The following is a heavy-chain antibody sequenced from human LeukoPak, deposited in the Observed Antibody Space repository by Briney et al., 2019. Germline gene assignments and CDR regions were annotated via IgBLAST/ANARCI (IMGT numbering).Heavy chain of an antibody. CDR2: INPNSGGT. V-gene: IGHV1-2*02. Sequence: ASVKVSCKASGYTFTGYYMHWVRQAPGQGLEWMGWINPNSGGTNYAQKFQGRVTMTRDTSISTAYMELSKLRSDDTAVYYCARDRAPYYDSSGYYDYYYYYMDVWGKGTTVTVSS. CDR3: ARDRAPYYDSSGYYDYYYYYMDV. D-gene: IGHD3-22*01. J-gene: IGHJ6*03. CDR1: GYTFTGYY.